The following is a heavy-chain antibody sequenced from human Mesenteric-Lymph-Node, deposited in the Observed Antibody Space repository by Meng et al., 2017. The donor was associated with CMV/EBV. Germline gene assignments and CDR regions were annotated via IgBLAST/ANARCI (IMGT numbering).Heavy chain of an antibody. Sequence: GESLKISCAASGFTFSSSWMHWVCQAPEKGLEWVADIKCDGSEKYYVDSVKGRLTISRDNAKNSLYLQVNSLRAEDTALYYCASASLSYYYERTSYMTLPHYYYGMDVWGQGTTVTVSS. V-gene: IGHV3-52*01. CDR1: GFTFSSSW. CDR2: IKCDGSEK. J-gene: IGHJ6*02. CDR3: ASASLSYYYERTSYMTLPHYYYGMDV. D-gene: IGHD3-22*01.